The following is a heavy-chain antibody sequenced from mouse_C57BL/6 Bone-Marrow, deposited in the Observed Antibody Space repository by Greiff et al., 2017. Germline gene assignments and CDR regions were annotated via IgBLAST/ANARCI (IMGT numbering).Heavy chain of an antibody. CDR3: ARRLHLLYGSHWYFDV. V-gene: IGHV1-82*01. D-gene: IGHD1-1*01. CDR1: GYAFSSSW. CDR2: IYPGDGDT. Sequence: VQLQQSGPELVKPGASVKISCKASGYAFSSSWMNWVKQRPGKGLEWIGRIYPGDGDTNYNGKFKGKATLTADKSSSTAYMQLSSLTSEDSAVYFCARRLHLLYGSHWYFDVWGTGTTVTVSS. J-gene: IGHJ1*03.